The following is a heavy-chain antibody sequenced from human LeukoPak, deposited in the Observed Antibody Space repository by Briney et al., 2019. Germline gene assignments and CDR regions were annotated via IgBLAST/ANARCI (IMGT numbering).Heavy chain of an antibody. J-gene: IGHJ5*02. V-gene: IGHV1-2*02. D-gene: IGHD2-15*01. CDR3: ARGPLEYCSGGTCYSGRNWFDP. Sequence: ASVKVSCKTSGYTFTNYGLNWVRQAPGQGLEWMGWINPNSGDTNYAQKFQGRVTMTRDTSISTVYMELRRLRYDDTAAYYCARGPLEYCSGGTCYSGRNWFDPWGQGTLVTVSS. CDR2: INPNSGDT. CDR1: GYTFTNYG.